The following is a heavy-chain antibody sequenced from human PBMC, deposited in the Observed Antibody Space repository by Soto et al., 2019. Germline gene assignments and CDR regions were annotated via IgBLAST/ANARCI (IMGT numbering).Heavy chain of an antibody. V-gene: IGHV5-10-1*01. CDR2: IDPSDSYT. CDR3: ASLLVYSDSTPP. CDR1: GYSFTSYW. J-gene: IGHJ5*02. Sequence: GESLKISCKGSGYSFTSYWISWVRQMPGKGLEWMGRIDPSDSYTNYSPSFQGHVTISADKSISTAYLQWSSLKASDTAMYYCASLLVYSDSTPPWGQGTLVTVSS. D-gene: IGHD4-17*01.